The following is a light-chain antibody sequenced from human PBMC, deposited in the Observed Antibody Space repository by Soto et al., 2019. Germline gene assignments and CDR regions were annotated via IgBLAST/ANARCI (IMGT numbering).Light chain of an antibody. CDR2: GAS. CDR3: QHYDTFSWT. CDR1: EDIDTS. J-gene: IGKJ1*01. Sequence: DMQMTQSPSTLSVSLGDRITITCRAIEDIDTSLAWFQQRPGKAPKVLIAGASGLMNGVPSTFSGSGSGTEFALTISSVQPDDLANYFCQHYDTFSWTFGQGTKVDIK. V-gene: IGKV1-5*01.